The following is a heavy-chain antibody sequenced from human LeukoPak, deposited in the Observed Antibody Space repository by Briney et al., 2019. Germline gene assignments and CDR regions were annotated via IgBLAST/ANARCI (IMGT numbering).Heavy chain of an antibody. V-gene: IGHV3-53*01. CDR3: AKVSPTGRAFDC. J-gene: IGHJ4*02. CDR2: IYTTGKT. Sequence: PGGSLRLSCAASGFTVSINYMSWVRQAPGEGLEWVSVIYTTGKTYYADSVKGRFSISRDNSKNTVYLQMNSLRAEDTAMYYCAKVSPTGRAFDCWGQGTLVTVSS. CDR1: GFTVSINY. D-gene: IGHD1-1*01.